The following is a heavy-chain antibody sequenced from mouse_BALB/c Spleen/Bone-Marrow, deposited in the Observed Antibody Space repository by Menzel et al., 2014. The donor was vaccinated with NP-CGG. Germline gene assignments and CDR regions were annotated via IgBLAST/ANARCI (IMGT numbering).Heavy chain of an antibody. CDR1: GYTFTSYW. V-gene: IGHV1-7*01. J-gene: IGHJ3*01. CDR2: INPSTGYT. CDR3: ARGVRGYDGFPY. Sequence: QVQLKQSGAELAKPGASVKMSCKASGYTFTSYWMHWVKQRPGQGLEWIGYINPSTGYTEYNQKFKDKATLTADKSSSTAYMQLSSLTSEDSAVYYCARGVRGYDGFPYWGQGTLVTVSA. D-gene: IGHD2-2*01.